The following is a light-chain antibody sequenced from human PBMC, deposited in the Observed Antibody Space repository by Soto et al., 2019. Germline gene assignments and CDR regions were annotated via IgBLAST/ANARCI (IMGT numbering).Light chain of an antibody. CDR2: DAS. J-gene: IGKJ5*01. CDR1: QSVRHY. Sequence: EIVLTQSPATLSLSPGERATLSCRASQSVRHYLAWYQQKPGQAPRLLIYDASNRATGIPARFSGSGSGTDFTDTIRSLEPEDFAVYYCQQRSNWLITFGQGTRLEIK. V-gene: IGKV3-11*01. CDR3: QQRSNWLIT.